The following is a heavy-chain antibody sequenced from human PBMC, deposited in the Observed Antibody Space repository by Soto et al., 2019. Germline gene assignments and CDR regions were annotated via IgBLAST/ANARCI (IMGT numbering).Heavy chain of an antibody. CDR3: ARDPGVGGSYYGALDY. D-gene: IGHD1-26*01. Sequence: SETLSLTCTVSGGSISSYYWSWIRQPPGKGLEWIGSIYYSGSTNYNPSLKSRVSISLDTSKNQFSLKLSSVTAADTAVYYCARDPGVGGSYYGALDYWGQGTLVTVSS. V-gene: IGHV4-59*01. CDR2: IYYSGST. CDR1: GGSISSYY. J-gene: IGHJ4*02.